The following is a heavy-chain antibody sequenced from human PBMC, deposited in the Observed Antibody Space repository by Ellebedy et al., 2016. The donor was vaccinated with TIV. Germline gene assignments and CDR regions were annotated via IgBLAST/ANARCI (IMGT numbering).Heavy chain of an antibody. Sequence: ASVKVSCXASGGTFSSYAINWVRQAPGQGLEWMGGIIPIFNTANYAQKFQDRVMITADESRSTAYMELSSLRSEDTAVYYCAEGALNWFGPWGLGTLVTVSS. CDR3: AEGALNWFGP. D-gene: IGHD3-16*01. V-gene: IGHV1-69*13. CDR1: GGTFSSYA. J-gene: IGHJ5*02. CDR2: IIPIFNTA.